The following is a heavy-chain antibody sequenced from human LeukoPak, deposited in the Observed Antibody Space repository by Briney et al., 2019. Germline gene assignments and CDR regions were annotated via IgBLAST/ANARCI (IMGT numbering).Heavy chain of an antibody. D-gene: IGHD2-8*01. CDR2: INHSGST. CDR1: GGSFSGYY. Sequence: SETLSLTCAVYGGSFSGYYWSWIRQPPGKGLEWIGEINHSGSTNCNPSLKSRVTISVDTSKNQFSLKLSSVTAADTAVYYCARDCTNGVCSHYYGMDVWGQGTTVTVSS. CDR3: ARDCTNGVCSHYYGMDV. J-gene: IGHJ6*02. V-gene: IGHV4-34*01.